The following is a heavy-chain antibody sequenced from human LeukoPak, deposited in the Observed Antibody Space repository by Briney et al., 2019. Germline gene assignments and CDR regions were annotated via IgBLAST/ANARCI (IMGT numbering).Heavy chain of an antibody. Sequence: GGSLRLSCAASGFTFTSYSLSWVRQAPGEGLEWVSAISGSGGSTYYADSVKGRFTISRDNSKNTLYLQMNSLRAEDTAVYYCAREHSSGLNYAFDIWGQGTMVTVSS. D-gene: IGHD6-19*01. J-gene: IGHJ3*02. CDR3: AREHSSGLNYAFDI. CDR2: ISGSGGST. V-gene: IGHV3-23*01. CDR1: GFTFTSYS.